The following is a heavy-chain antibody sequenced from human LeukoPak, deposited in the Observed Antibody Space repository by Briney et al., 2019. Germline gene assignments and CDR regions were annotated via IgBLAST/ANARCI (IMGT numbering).Heavy chain of an antibody. CDR1: GYTFISHD. CDR2: ISAYNGNT. V-gene: IGHV1-18*01. Sequence: ASVKVSCKASGYTFISHDINWVRQAPGQGLEWMGWISAYNGNTNYAQRLQGRVTMTTDTSTSTAYMELRSLRSDDTAVYYCAREVDDSSGYYSDYWGQGTLVTVSS. CDR3: AREVDDSSGYYSDY. J-gene: IGHJ4*02. D-gene: IGHD3-22*01.